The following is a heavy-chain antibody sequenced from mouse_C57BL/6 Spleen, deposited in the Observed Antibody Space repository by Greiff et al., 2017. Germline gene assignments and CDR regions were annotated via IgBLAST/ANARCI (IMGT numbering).Heavy chain of an antibody. CDR2: IYPGAGDT. CDR3: ARSSYSYWYFDV. V-gene: IGHV1-82*01. Sequence: VQLQQSGPELVKPGASVKISCKASGYAFSSSWMNWVKQRPGKGLEWIGRIYPGAGDTNYNGKFKGKATLTADKSSSTAYMQLSSLTSEDSAVYFCARSSYSYWYFDVWGTGTTVTVSS. CDR1: GYAFSSSW. D-gene: IGHD2-12*01. J-gene: IGHJ1*03.